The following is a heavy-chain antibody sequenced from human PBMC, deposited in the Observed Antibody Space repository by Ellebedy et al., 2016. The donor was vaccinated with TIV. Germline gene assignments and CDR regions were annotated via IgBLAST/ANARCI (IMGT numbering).Heavy chain of an antibody. CDR1: GFTFSSYW. D-gene: IGHD2-2*01. Sequence: GGSLRLSCAASGFTFSSYWMHWVRQAPGKGLVWVSRVNTDGSSISYADSVKGRFTISRDNAKNTLYLQMNSLRAEDTAVYYCARGGLPAAKDFWGQGTLVTVSS. J-gene: IGHJ4*02. V-gene: IGHV3-74*01. CDR3: ARGGLPAAKDF. CDR2: VNTDGSSI.